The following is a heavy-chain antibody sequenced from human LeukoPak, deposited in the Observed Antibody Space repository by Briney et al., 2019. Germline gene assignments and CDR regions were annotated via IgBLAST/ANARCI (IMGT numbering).Heavy chain of an antibody. J-gene: IGHJ2*01. CDR1: GFTFDDYA. Sequence: TGGSLILSCAASGFTFDDYAMHWVRQAPGKGLEWVSGISWNSGSIGYADSVKGRFTISRDNAKNSLYLQMNSLRAEDTAVFYCARAPVYYDESRGHLKISNWYLDLWGRGTLVTVSS. V-gene: IGHV3-9*01. CDR2: ISWNSGSI. D-gene: IGHD3-22*01. CDR3: ARAPVYYDESRGHLKISNWYLDL.